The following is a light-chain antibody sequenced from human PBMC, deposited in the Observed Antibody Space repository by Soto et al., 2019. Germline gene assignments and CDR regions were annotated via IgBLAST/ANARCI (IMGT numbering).Light chain of an antibody. CDR3: QQYNSYSPWT. V-gene: IGKV1-5*01. J-gene: IGKJ1*01. Sequence: DIHMTQSRSTLSASVGDRVTITCRXSQSISSWLAWYQQKPGKAPKLLIYDASSLESGVPSRFSGSGSGTEFTLTISSLQPDDFATYYCQQYNSYSPWTFGQGTKVDIK. CDR1: QSISSW. CDR2: DAS.